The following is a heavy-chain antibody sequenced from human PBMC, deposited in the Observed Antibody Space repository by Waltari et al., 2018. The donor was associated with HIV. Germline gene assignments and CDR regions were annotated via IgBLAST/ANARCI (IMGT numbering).Heavy chain of an antibody. CDR2: NYSGGST. J-gene: IGHJ6*02. CDR3: AIVGVITTYYYYGMDV. V-gene: IGHV3-53*01. D-gene: IGHD3-10*01. CDR1: GFTVSRNY. Sequence: EVQLVESGGGLIQPGGSLRLSCAASGFTVSRNYMSWVRQAPGKGLEWVSVNYSGGSTYYADSVKGRFTISKDNSKNTLYLQMNSLRAEDTAVYYCAIVGVITTYYYYGMDVWGQGTTVTVSS.